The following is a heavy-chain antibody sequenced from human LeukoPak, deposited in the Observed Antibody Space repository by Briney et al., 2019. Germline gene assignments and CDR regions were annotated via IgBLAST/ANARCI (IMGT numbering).Heavy chain of an antibody. CDR2: IWYDGSNK. CDR1: GFTFSSYG. V-gene: IGHV3-33*01. CDR3: ARDLMVRGVLFDY. D-gene: IGHD3-10*01. J-gene: IGHJ4*02. Sequence: GGSLRLSCAASGFTFSSYGMHRVRQAPGKGLEWVAVIWYDGSNKYYADSVKGRFTISRDNSKNTLYLQMNSLRAEDTAVYYCARDLMVRGVLFDYWGQGTLVTVSS.